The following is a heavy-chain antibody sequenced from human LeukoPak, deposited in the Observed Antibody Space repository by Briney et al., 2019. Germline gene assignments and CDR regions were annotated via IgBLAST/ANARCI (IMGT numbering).Heavy chain of an antibody. D-gene: IGHD3-10*01. J-gene: IGHJ4*02. CDR1: GGSISSNSYF. CDR3: ARLVSAAGIFDY. CDR2: IYYTGTT. Sequence: SETLSLTCTVSGGSISSNSYFWAWIRQPPGPGLQWVGSIYYTGTTYYNPSLKSRVTISVDTSENQFSLRLSSVTAADTAVYYCARLVSAAGIFDYWGQGTLVTVSS. V-gene: IGHV4-39*01.